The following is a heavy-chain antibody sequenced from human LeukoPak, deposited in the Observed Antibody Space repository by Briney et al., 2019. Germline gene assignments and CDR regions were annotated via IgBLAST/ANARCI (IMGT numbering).Heavy chain of an antibody. CDR3: ARSFYYDTSGYSKPNYFDP. Sequence: GESLQISCKGSGYIFTTYWIGWVRQMPGKGLEWMGIIHPGDSDTRYSPSFQGQVTISADKSISTAYLQWSSLKASDTAMYYCARSFYYDTSGYSKPNYFDPWGQGTLVTVSS. V-gene: IGHV5-51*01. J-gene: IGHJ5*02. D-gene: IGHD3-22*01. CDR1: GYIFTTYW. CDR2: IHPGDSDT.